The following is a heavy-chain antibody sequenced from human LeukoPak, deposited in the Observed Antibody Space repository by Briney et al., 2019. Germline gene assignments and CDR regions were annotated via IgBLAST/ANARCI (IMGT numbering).Heavy chain of an antibody. CDR3: AKTETTLSWYLDL. J-gene: IGHJ2*01. V-gene: IGHV3-30-3*02. Sequence: GGSLRLSCAASGFTFSSYAMHWVRQAPGKGLEWVAVISYDGSNKYYADSVKGRFTISRDDSKNTLFLQVNNVRAEDTAVYYCAKTETTLSWYLDLWGRGTLVTVSS. CDR2: ISYDGSNK. CDR1: GFTFSSYA. D-gene: IGHD4-11*01.